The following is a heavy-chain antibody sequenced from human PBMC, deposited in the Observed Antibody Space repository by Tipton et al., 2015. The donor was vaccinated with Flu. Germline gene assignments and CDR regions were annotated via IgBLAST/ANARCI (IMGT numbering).Heavy chain of an antibody. CDR3: AKDGWDTSGWYPFDY. V-gene: IGHV3-30*02. Sequence: SGFTFRGYGMHWVRQAPGKGLEWVAFIRHDESDKYYADSVKGRFTISRDNSKNALYLLINSLRTEDTAVYYCAKDGWDTSGWYPFDYWGQRTLVTVSS. J-gene: IGHJ4*02. D-gene: IGHD6-19*01. CDR1: GFTFRGYG. CDR2: IRHDESDK.